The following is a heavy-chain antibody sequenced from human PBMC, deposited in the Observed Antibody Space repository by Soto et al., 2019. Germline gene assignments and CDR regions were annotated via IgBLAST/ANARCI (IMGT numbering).Heavy chain of an antibody. CDR2: ISSSSSYI. CDR1: GFTFSSYS. V-gene: IGHV3-21*01. CDR3: ARVTILPYYDFWSGYPHYGMDV. D-gene: IGHD3-3*01. Sequence: EVQLVESGGGLVKPGGSLRLSCAASGFTFSSYSMNWVRQAPGKGLEWVSSISSSSSYIYYADSVKGRFTISRDNAKNSLYLQMNSLRAEDTAVYYCARVTILPYYDFWSGYPHYGMDVWGQGTTVTVSS. J-gene: IGHJ6*02.